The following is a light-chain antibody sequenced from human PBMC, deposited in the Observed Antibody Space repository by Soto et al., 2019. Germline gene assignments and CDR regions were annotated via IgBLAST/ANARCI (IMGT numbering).Light chain of an antibody. CDR3: QQYNDWPPLT. J-gene: IGKJ4*01. CDR1: QTISGN. Sequence: EIVMTQSPATLSVPPGERATLSCRASQTISGNLAWYQQKPGQAPRLLIYGASTRATGIPARFSGSGSGTEFTLTISSLQSEDLALYYCQQYNDWPPLTFGGGTKVEIK. V-gene: IGKV3-15*01. CDR2: GAS.